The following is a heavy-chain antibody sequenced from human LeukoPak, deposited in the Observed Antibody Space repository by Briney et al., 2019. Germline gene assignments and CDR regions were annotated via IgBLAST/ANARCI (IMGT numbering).Heavy chain of an antibody. J-gene: IGHJ2*01. Sequence: ASVKVSYKASGYTFTTYYMHWVRQAPGQGLEWMGIISPRGGSTSYAQKFQGRVTMTRDTSASTLYMELSSLRSEDTAVYYCAREGYCSGGRCYFGRNFDLWGRGTLVTVSS. CDR1: GYTFTTYY. V-gene: IGHV1-46*01. D-gene: IGHD2-15*01. CDR2: ISPRGGST. CDR3: AREGYCSGGRCYFGRNFDL.